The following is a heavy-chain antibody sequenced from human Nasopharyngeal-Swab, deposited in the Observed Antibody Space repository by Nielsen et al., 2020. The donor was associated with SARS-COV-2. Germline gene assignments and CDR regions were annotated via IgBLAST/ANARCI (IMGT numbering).Heavy chain of an antibody. V-gene: IGHV5-10-1*01. CDR2: IDPRDSYT. CDR1: GYSFTSYW. Sequence: GESLNISCKGSGYSFTSYWITWVRQMPGKGLEWMGRIDPRDSYTNYSPSFEGHVTISADKSISTAYLQWSSLKASDTAMYYCAREDGDGIAVFDIWGQGTMVTVSS. D-gene: IGHD6-19*01. CDR3: AREDGDGIAVFDI. J-gene: IGHJ3*02.